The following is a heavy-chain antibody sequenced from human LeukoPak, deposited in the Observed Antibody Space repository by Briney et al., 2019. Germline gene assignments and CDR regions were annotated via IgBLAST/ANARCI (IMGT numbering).Heavy chain of an antibody. J-gene: IGHJ6*02. CDR2: IYYSGST. V-gene: IGHV4-59*01. CDR3: ARAVVRGVISYYYGMDV. Sequence: SDTLSLTCTVSGGSISSYYWSWIRQPPGKGLEWIGYIYYSGSTNYNPSLKSRVTISVDTSKNQFSLKLSSVTAADTAVYYCARAVVRGVISYYYGMDVWGQGTTVTVSS. CDR1: GGSISSYY. D-gene: IGHD3-10*01.